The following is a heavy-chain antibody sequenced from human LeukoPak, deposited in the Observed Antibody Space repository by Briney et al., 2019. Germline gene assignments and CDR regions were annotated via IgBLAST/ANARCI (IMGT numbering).Heavy chain of an antibody. CDR3: ARGQKVDSSGYSYGSTDAFDI. CDR1: GFTVSSNY. J-gene: IGHJ3*02. Sequence: GGSLRLSCAASGFTVSSNYMSWVRQAPGKGLEWVSVIYSGGSTYYADSVKGRFTISRDNSKNTLYLQMNSLRAEDTAVYYCARGQKVDSSGYSYGSTDAFDIWGQGTMVTVSS. CDR2: IYSGGST. D-gene: IGHD3-22*01. V-gene: IGHV3-53*01.